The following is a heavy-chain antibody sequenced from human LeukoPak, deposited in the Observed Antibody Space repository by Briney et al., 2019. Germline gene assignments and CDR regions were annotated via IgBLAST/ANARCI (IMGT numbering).Heavy chain of an antibody. CDR2: IKSKSDGGTI. D-gene: IGHD2-15*01. CDR3: TTRRQDGW. J-gene: IGHJ4*02. CDR1: GFTFSGAW. Sequence: GGSLRLSCVGSGFTFSGAWMSWVRQAPGKGLEWVGRIKSKSDGGTIDYAAPVKGRFTISRDDSRNTLYLQMNSLKTEDTAVYYCTTRRQDGWWGQGTLVTVS. V-gene: IGHV3-15*01.